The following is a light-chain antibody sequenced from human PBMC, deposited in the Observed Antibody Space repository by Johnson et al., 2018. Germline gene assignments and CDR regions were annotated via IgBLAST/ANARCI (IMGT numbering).Light chain of an antibody. V-gene: IGLV1-51*02. Sequence: QSVLTQPPSVSAAPGQKVTISCSGSSSNIGNPSVSWYQQLPGTAPKLLIYENNKRPSGIPDRFSGSKSGTSATLGITGLQTGDEADYYCGTWDSSPSAGNVFGTGTKGTVL. J-gene: IGLJ1*01. CDR3: GTWDSSPSAGNV. CDR2: ENN. CDR1: SSNIGNPS.